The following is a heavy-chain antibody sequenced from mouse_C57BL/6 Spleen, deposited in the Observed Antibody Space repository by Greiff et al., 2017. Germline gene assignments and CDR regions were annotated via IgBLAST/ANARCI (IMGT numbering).Heavy chain of an antibody. V-gene: IGHV1-55*01. CDR1: GYTFTSYC. CDR3: ARDEDGYPDYAMDY. Sequence: QVQLKQPGAELVKPGASVKMSCKASGYTFTSYCITWVQPSPGQGLEWIGDIYPGSGSTNYNEKFKSKATLTVDTASSTAYMQLRRLTSEDSAVYDGARDEDGYPDYAMDYWGQGTSVTVSS. J-gene: IGHJ4*01. D-gene: IGHD2-3*01. CDR2: IYPGSGST.